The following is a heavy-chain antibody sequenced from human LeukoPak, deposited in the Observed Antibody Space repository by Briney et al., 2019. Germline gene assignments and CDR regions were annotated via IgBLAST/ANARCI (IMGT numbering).Heavy chain of an antibody. J-gene: IGHJ4*02. CDR3: AREGYYDFWSGFGPKGQFDY. Sequence: PGGSLRLSCAASGFTFSSYAMLWVRQAPGKGLEWVAVISYDGSNKYYADSVKGRFTISRDNSKNTLYLQMNSLRAEDTAVYYCAREGYYDFWSGFGPKGQFDYWGQGTLVTVSS. V-gene: IGHV3-30*17. CDR1: GFTFSSYA. CDR2: ISYDGSNK. D-gene: IGHD3-3*01.